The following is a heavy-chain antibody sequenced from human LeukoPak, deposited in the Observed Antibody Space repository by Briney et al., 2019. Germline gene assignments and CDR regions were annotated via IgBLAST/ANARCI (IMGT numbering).Heavy chain of an antibody. CDR1: GYSFTTYW. CDR3: ARLGYDSSGYYYGSVFDI. Sequence: GESLKISCKGSGYSFTTYWIGWVGQMPGKGLEWMGIIYPGDSDTRYNPSFQGQVTISADKSGSTAYLQWSSLKASDTAMYYCARLGYDSSGYYYGSVFDIWGQGTMLTVSS. V-gene: IGHV5-51*01. CDR2: IYPGDSDT. J-gene: IGHJ3*02. D-gene: IGHD3-22*01.